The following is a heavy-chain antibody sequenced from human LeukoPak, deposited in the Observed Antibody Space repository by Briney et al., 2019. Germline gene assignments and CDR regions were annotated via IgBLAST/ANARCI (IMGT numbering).Heavy chain of an antibody. V-gene: IGHV1-2*02. CDR3: ARVDYDSSGYFLPAQQ. CDR1: GYTFTGYY. D-gene: IGHD3-22*01. CDR2: INPNSGGT. J-gene: IGHJ1*01. Sequence: GASVKVSCKASGYTFTGYYMHWVRQAPGQGLEWMGWINPNSGGTNYAQKFQGRVTMTRDTSISTAYMELSRLRSDDTAVYYCARVDYDSSGYFLPAQQWGRGTLVTVSS.